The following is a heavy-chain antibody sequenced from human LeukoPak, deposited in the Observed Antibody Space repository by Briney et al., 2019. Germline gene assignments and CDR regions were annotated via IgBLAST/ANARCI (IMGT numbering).Heavy chain of an antibody. D-gene: IGHD2-15*01. CDR2: IYYSGST. V-gene: IGHV4-39*07. Sequence: SEILSLTCTVSGGSISSSSYYWGWIRQPPGKGLEWIGSIYYSGSTYYNPSLKSRVTISVDTSKNQFSLKLSSVTAADTAVYYCARGGGCSGGSCYPGGDYWGQGTLVTVSS. CDR3: ARGGGCSGGSCYPGGDY. CDR1: GGSISSSSYY. J-gene: IGHJ4*02.